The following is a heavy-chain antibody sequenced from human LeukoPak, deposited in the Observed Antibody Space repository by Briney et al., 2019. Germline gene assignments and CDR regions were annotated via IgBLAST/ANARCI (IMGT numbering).Heavy chain of an antibody. D-gene: IGHD2-15*01. J-gene: IGHJ6*03. CDR2: IRYDGSNK. Sequence: PGGSLRLSCAASAFTFTSYGLHWVRQAPGKGLEWVAFIRYDGSNKYYADSVKGRFTISRDNSKNTLYLQMNSLRAEDTAIYYCAKNGDRGAYCSGGSCYPYFYYYMDVWGKGTTVTISS. V-gene: IGHV3-30*02. CDR3: AKNGDRGAYCSGGSCYPYFYYYMDV. CDR1: AFTFTSYG.